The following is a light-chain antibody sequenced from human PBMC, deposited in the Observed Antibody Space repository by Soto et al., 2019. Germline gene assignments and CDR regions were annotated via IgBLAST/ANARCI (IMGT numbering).Light chain of an antibody. J-gene: IGLJ2*01. CDR2: DNN. Sequence: QSVLTQPPSVSAAPGQKVTISCSGSSSNIGNNYVSWYQQLPGTAPKLLIYDNNKRPSGIPDRFSGSKSVTSATLGITGLQTGDEADYYCGTWDSSLIAGVFGGGTKLTVL. V-gene: IGLV1-51*01. CDR1: SSNIGNNY. CDR3: GTWDSSLIAGV.